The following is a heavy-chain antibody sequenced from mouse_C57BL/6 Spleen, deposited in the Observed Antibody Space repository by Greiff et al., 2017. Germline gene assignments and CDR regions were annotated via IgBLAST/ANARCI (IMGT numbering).Heavy chain of an antibody. CDR1: CHTITSYW. Sequence: VQLQQPGAVLVRPPSSVMLSCNVSCHTITSYWSVWVKQRPGQGLELIGNLFPSDSETHYNQKFKDKATLTVDKSSSTAYMQLSSLTSEDSAVYYCAREDYATAYWGQGTLVTVSA. D-gene: IGHD1-1*01. J-gene: IGHJ3*01. CDR2: LFPSDSET. V-gene: IGHV1-61*01. CDR3: AREDYATAY.